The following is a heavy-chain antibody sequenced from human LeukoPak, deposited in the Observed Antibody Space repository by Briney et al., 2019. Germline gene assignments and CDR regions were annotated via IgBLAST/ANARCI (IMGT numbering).Heavy chain of an antibody. CDR1: GFTLEHYG. CDR3: ARKGLGGELGGFDY. J-gene: IGHJ4*02. V-gene: IGHV3-20*04. CDR2: INWNGGIT. D-gene: IGHD1-26*01. Sequence: LSGGSLRLSCEASGFTLEHYGMSWVRQAPGKGVEWVAGINWNGGITGYADSVKGRFTISRDNAKNSLYLQMNSLRVEDTALYYCARKGLGGELGGFDYWGQGTLVTVSS.